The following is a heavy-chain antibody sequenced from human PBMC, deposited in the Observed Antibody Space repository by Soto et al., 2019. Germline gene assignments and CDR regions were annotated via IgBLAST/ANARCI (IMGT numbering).Heavy chain of an antibody. D-gene: IGHD3-22*01. CDR1: GFTFSSYA. V-gene: IGHV3-23*01. CDR2: ISGSGGST. CDR3: AKELLGYYYDSSGYYYADYFDY. J-gene: IGHJ4*02. Sequence: PGGSLRLSCAASGFTFSSYAMSWVRQAPGKGLEWVSAISGSGGSTYYADSVKGRFTISRDNSKNTLYLQMNSLRAEDTAVYYCAKELLGYYYDSSGYYYADYFDYWGQGTLVT.